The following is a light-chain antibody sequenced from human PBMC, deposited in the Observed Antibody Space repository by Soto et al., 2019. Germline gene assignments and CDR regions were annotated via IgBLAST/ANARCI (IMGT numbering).Light chain of an antibody. J-gene: IGKJ2*01. V-gene: IGKV3-15*01. CDR2: GVS. Sequence: EIVMTQSPATLSVSPGERATLSCRASQSISGELAWYQQRPGQPPRLLIYGVSTRATGVPDRFCGSGSGSDFTLTISGLQSEDFAVYYCQQGHDWPLNFGQGTRLDI. CDR1: QSISGE. CDR3: QQGHDWPLN.